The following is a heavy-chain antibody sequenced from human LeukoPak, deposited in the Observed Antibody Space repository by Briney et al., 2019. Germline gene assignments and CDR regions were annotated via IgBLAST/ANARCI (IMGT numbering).Heavy chain of an antibody. CDR2: ISSSGSTI. CDR1: GFTFSSYE. J-gene: IGHJ4*02. Sequence: GGSLRLSCAASGFTFSSYEMNWVRQAPGKGLEWVSYISSSGSTIYYADSVKGRFTISRDNAKNSLYLQVNSLRAEDTAVYYCARGAQWLPYWGQGTLVTVSS. D-gene: IGHD6-19*01. CDR3: ARGAQWLPY. V-gene: IGHV3-48*03.